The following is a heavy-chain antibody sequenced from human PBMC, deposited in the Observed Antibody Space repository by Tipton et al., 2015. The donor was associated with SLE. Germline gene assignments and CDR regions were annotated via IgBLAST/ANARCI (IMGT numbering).Heavy chain of an antibody. J-gene: IGHJ6*02. Sequence: TLSLTCAVSGYSISSGYYWGWIRQPPGKGLEWIGSIYHSGSTYYNPSLKSRVTISIDTSKNQFSLTLSSVTAADTAVYYCARDNGAGSSGGMDVWGQGTTVTVSS. CDR2: IYHSGST. CDR3: ARDNGAGSSGGMDV. V-gene: IGHV4-38-2*02. CDR1: GYSISSGYY. D-gene: IGHD2-8*01.